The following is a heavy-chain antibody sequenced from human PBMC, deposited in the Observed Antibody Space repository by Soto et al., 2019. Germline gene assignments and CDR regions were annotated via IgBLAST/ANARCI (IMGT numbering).Heavy chain of an antibody. Sequence: QVQLVQSGTEVKMPGASVKVSCKASGYSFTGYYMHWVRQVRGQGLEWMGWIHYRTGVTNYAQKFQGWVTMTRDTSISTAYREVSRLKSDDTAVYYCARDGGEYGDYDYWGQGTLVTVSS. D-gene: IGHD4-17*01. CDR3: ARDGGEYGDYDY. J-gene: IGHJ4*02. V-gene: IGHV1-2*04. CDR1: GYSFTGYY. CDR2: IHYRTGVT.